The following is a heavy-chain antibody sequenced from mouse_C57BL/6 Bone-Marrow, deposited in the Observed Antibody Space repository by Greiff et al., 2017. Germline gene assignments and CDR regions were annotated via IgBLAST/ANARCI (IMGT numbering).Heavy chain of an antibody. Sequence: EVQLQQSGPELVKPGASVKISCKASGYTFTDYYMNWVKQSHGKSLEWIGDINPNNGGTSYNQKFKGKAYMELRSLTSEDSAVYYCARSVRYFDYWGQGTTLTVSS. J-gene: IGHJ2*01. CDR2: INPNNGGT. CDR3: ARSVRYFDY. CDR1: GYTFTDYY. V-gene: IGHV1-26*01.